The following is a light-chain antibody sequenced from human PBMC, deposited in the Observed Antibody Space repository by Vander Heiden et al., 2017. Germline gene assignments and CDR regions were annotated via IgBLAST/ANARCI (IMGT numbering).Light chain of an antibody. V-gene: IGLV3-21*02. CDR1: DIGSKD. J-gene: IGLJ1*01. Sequence: SYVLTQPPSVSVAPGQTARVACGGNDIGSKDVHWYQQKPGQAPVLVVFDNRYRPSGIPERFSGSNSGNTATLTISRVEAGDESDYDCQVWDGVSDQFGFGTGTKVTVL. CDR2: DNR. CDR3: QVWDGVSDQFG.